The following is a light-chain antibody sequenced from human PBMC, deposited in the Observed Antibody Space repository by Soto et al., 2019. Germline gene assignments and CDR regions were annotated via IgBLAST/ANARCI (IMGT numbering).Light chain of an antibody. V-gene: IGKV1-39*01. Sequence: DIQMTQSPSSLSASIGDRVTITCRASQTISIYLNWYQQKPGKAPRLLIYAARSLQSGGPSRFSGGGSGADFTLTVSRLQPEDSATYYCQQSYNTPHTFGQGTKVDIK. CDR3: QQSYNTPHT. CDR2: AAR. J-gene: IGKJ1*01. CDR1: QTISIY.